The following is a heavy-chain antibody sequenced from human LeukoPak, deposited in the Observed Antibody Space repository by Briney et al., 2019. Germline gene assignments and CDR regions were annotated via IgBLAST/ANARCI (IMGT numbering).Heavy chain of an antibody. Sequence: SETLSLTCTVSGGSISSSSYYWGWIRQPPGKGLEWIGSIYYSGSTYYNPSLKSRVTISVDTSKNQFSLKLSSVTAADTAVYYCARICSSTSCYPFDYWGQGTLVTVSS. CDR1: GGSISSSSYY. CDR3: ARICSSTSCYPFDY. CDR2: IYYSGST. V-gene: IGHV4-39*01. J-gene: IGHJ4*02. D-gene: IGHD2-2*01.